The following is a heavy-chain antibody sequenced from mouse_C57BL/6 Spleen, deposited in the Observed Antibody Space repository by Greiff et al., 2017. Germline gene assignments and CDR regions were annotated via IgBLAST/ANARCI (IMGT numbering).Heavy chain of an antibody. D-gene: IGHD2-3*01. Sequence: QVQLKESGAELVRPGASVKLSCKASGYTFTDYYINWVKQRPGQGLEWIARIYPGSGNTYYNEKFKGKATLTAEKSSSTAYMQLSSLTSEDSAVYFCARNGYSFYAMDYWGQGTSVTVSS. CDR1: GYTFTDYY. CDR2: IYPGSGNT. J-gene: IGHJ4*01. CDR3: ARNGYSFYAMDY. V-gene: IGHV1-76*01.